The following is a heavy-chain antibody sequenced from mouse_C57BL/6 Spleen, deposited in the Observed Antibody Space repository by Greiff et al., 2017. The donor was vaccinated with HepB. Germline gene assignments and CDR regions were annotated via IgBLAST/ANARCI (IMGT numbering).Heavy chain of an antibody. CDR2: INPGSGGT. CDR3: ARCGDWSYAMDY. V-gene: IGHV1-54*01. J-gene: IGHJ4*01. D-gene: IGHD3-3*01. Sequence: VQRVESGAELVRPGTSVKVSCKASGYAFTNYLIEWVKQRPGQGLEWIGVINPGSGGTNYNEKFKGKATLTADKSSSTAYMQLSSLTSEDSAVYFCARCGDWSYAMDYWGQGTSVTVSS. CDR1: GYAFTNYL.